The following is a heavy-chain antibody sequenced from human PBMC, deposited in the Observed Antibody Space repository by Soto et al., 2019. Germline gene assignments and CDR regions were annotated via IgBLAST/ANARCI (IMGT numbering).Heavy chain of an antibody. CDR1: GDSISSDGYY. Sequence: SETLSLTCTVSGDSISSDGYYWSWIRQHPGKGLEWIGYIAYSGTTYYNPSLRSRVSISLDTSKNSFSVNLSSVTAADTAVYYCVRERQGMATNFYFDYWGQGTLVTVSS. D-gene: IGHD5-12*01. J-gene: IGHJ4*02. CDR2: IAYSGTT. V-gene: IGHV4-31*03. CDR3: VRERQGMATNFYFDY.